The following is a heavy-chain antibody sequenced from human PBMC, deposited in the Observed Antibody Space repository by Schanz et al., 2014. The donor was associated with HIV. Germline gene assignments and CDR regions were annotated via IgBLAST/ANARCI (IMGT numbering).Heavy chain of an antibody. CDR2: IKEDGSVK. CDR3: ARDYRFATDS. J-gene: IGHJ4*02. Sequence: EVQLVESGGGLVKPGGSLRLSCVASGFTFRDYWMTWVRQAPGKGLEWLANIKEDGSVKGEVDSVKGRFTISRDNAKNSLYLQMNSLRVDDTAVYYCARDYRFATDSWGQGTLVTVSS. V-gene: IGHV3-7*01. CDR1: GFTFRDYW. D-gene: IGHD3-16*02.